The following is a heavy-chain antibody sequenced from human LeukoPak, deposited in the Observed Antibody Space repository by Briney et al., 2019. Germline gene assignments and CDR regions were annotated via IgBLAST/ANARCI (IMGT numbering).Heavy chain of an antibody. V-gene: IGHV1-2*06. J-gene: IGHJ4*02. D-gene: IGHD1-26*01. CDR3: ARATSGSYDY. CDR1: RYTFTGYY. CDR2: INPNSGGT. Sequence: GASVKVSCKASRYTFTGYYMHWVRQAPGQGLEWVGRINPNSGGTNYAQKFQGRVTMTRDTSISTAYVEPSRLRSDDTAVYYCARATSGSYDYWGQGTLVTVSP.